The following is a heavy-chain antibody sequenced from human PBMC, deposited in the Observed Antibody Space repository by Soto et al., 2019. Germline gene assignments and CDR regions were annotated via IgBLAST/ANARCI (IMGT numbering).Heavy chain of an antibody. Sequence: PGGSLRLSCAASGFTFSSYAMSWVRQAPGKGLEWVSAISGSGGSTYYADSVKGRFTISRDNSKNTLYLQMNSLRAEDTAVYYCAKDRSWYDFWSGLYFEDWGQGTRVTVSS. V-gene: IGHV3-23*01. CDR1: GFTFSSYA. CDR3: AKDRSWYDFWSGLYFED. D-gene: IGHD3-3*01. J-gene: IGHJ4*02. CDR2: ISGSGGST.